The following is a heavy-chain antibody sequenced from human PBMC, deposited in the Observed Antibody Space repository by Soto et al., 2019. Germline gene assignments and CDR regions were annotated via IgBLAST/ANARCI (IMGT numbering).Heavy chain of an antibody. J-gene: IGHJ4*02. D-gene: IGHD6-19*01. CDR3: ARWSAGAGLHY. V-gene: IGHV3-74*01. CDR2: INSDGGST. Sequence: EVQLVESGGGLVQPGGSLRVSCAASGFTFSSYWMHWVRQAPGKGLVWVSRINSDGGSTSYADSVKGRFTISRDNAKNTLYIQMNRPGTEDTAIYYCARWSAGAGLHYWGQGTLVTVSS. CDR1: GFTFSSYW.